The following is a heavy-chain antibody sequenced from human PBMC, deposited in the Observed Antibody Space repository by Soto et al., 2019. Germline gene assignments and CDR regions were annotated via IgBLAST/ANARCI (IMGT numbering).Heavy chain of an antibody. CDR3: AKDFGINWYYFDC. Sequence: QVQLVESGGGVVQPGRSLRLSCAASGFTFKSHGMHWVRQAPGQGLEWLTLISYDGSDIYYADSVKGRFTISRDNSRNMLYLQMNSLGGEDTAVYYCAKDFGINWYYFDCWGQGTLVTVSS. J-gene: IGHJ4*02. CDR1: GFTFKSHG. D-gene: IGHD1-1*01. CDR2: ISYDGSDI. V-gene: IGHV3-30*18.